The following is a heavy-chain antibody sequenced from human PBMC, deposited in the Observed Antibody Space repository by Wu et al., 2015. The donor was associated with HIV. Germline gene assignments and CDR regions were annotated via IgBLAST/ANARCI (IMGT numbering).Heavy chain of an antibody. J-gene: IGHJ2*01. CDR2: IIPIFGTA. CDR3: ASRYCSSTSCYRPANDWYFDL. V-gene: IGHV1-69*12. Sequence: QVQLVQSGAEVKKPGSSVKVSCKASGGTFSSYAISWVRQAPGQGLEWMGGIIPIFGTANYAQKFQGRVTITADESTSTAYMELSSLRSEDTAVYYCASRYCSSTSCYRPANDWYFDLWGRGTLVTVSS. CDR1: GGTFSSYA. D-gene: IGHD2-2*02.